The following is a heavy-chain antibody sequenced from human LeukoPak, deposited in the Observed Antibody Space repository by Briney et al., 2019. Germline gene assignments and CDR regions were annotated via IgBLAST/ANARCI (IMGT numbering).Heavy chain of an antibody. CDR3: AKGDSSSSDPRLGYFDY. D-gene: IGHD6-6*01. V-gene: IGHV3-23*01. CDR2: ISGSSDST. CDR1: GFTFSSYA. Sequence: GGSLRLSCAASGFTFSSYAMSRVRQAPGKGLGWVSGISGSSDSTYYADSVKGRFTISRDNSKNTLYLQMNRLRAEDTAIYYCAKGDSSSSDPRLGYFDYWGQGTLVTVSS. J-gene: IGHJ4*02.